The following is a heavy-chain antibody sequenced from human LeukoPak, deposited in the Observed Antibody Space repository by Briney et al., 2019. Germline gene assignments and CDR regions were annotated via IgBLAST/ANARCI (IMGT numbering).Heavy chain of an antibody. D-gene: IGHD3-22*01. CDR1: GGSISSSSDY. V-gene: IGHV4-39*01. CDR2: IYHSETT. J-gene: IGHJ5*02. Sequence: SETLSLTCSVSGGSISSSSDYWGWVRQPPGKGLEWIGSIYHSETTYYNPSLKSRVIISVDTSKNQFSLKLNSVSAADTAVYYCGRPNPDSSGYYGSFDPWGQGILVTVSS. CDR3: GRPNPDSSGYYGSFDP.